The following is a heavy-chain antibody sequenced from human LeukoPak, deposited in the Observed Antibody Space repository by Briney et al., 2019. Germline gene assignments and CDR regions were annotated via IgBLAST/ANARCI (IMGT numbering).Heavy chain of an antibody. V-gene: IGHV3-21*01. J-gene: IGHJ5*02. CDR3: ARVRLAAAGWIDP. CDR2: ISSSSSYI. D-gene: IGHD6-13*01. Sequence: PGGSLRLSCAASGFTFSSYSMNWVRQAPGKGLEWVSSISSSSSYIYYADSVKGRFTISRDNAKKSLYLQMNSPRAEDTAVYYCARVRLAAAGWIDPWGQGTLVTVSS. CDR1: GFTFSSYS.